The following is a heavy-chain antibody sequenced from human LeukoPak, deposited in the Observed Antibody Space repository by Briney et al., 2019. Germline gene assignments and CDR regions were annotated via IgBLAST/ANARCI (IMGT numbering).Heavy chain of an antibody. J-gene: IGHJ4*02. CDR2: INSDGSST. V-gene: IGHV3-74*01. CDR3: AKESEYYYGSGSH. Sequence: PGGSLRLSCAASGFTFSSYWMHWVRQAPGKGLVWVSRINSDGSSTSYADSVKGRFTISRDNAKNTLYLQMNSLRAEDTAVYYCAKESEYYYGSGSHWGQGTLVTVSS. CDR1: GFTFSSYW. D-gene: IGHD3-10*01.